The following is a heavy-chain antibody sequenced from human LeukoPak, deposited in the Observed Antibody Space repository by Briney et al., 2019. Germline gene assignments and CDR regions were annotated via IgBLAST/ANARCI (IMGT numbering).Heavy chain of an antibody. CDR2: INHSGST. J-gene: IGHJ4*02. CDR1: GGSISRYY. Sequence: SETLSLTCTVSGGSISRYYWSWIRQPPGKGLEWIGEINHSGSTNYNPSLKSRVTISVDTSKNQFSLKLSSVTAADTAVYYCARGRGGPFDYWGQGTLVTVSS. CDR3: ARGRGGPFDY. V-gene: IGHV4-34*01. D-gene: IGHD3-10*01.